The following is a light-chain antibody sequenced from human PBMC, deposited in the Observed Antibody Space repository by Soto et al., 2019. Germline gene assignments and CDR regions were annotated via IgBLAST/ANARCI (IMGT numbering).Light chain of an antibody. J-gene: IGKJ4*01. CDR3: QQYHTWPVT. V-gene: IGKV3-15*01. CDR1: QGISKK. CDR2: AVS. Sequence: IVMTQSPVTLSLAPGGRVTFSCRASQGISKKVAWYQHKPGQAPRLLISAVSTGATGVPARFSGSGSGTEFTLTINSLQSEDCATYYCQQYHTWPVTFGGGTKVEIK.